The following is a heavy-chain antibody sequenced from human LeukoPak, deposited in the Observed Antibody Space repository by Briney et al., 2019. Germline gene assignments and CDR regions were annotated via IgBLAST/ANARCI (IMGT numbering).Heavy chain of an antibody. CDR3: LRDLNWSLDQ. J-gene: IGHJ4*02. CDR1: GFTFSNYM. Sequence: GGSLRLSCAASGFTFSNYMMHWVRQAPGKGLAWVSRIKSDGITITCADSVKGRFTISRDNAKNTLYLQMNSLRAEDTAVYYCLRDLNWSLDQWGQGTLVTVSS. CDR2: IKSDGITI. D-gene: IGHD1-20*01. V-gene: IGHV3-74*01.